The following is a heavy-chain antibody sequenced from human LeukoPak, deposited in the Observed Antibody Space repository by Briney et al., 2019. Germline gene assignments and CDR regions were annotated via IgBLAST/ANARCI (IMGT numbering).Heavy chain of an antibody. Sequence: PSETLSLTCTVSAGSISSSSHHWGWIRQSPGKGLEWIGSIYSGRTTYYNPSLNNRVTISVVTSKNQFSLQLNSVTAADTAVYYCAGPGYSSGGGYWGQGTLVTVSS. CDR3: AGPGYSSGGGY. CDR1: AGSISSSSHH. J-gene: IGHJ4*02. CDR2: IYSGRTT. D-gene: IGHD6-19*01. V-gene: IGHV4-39*07.